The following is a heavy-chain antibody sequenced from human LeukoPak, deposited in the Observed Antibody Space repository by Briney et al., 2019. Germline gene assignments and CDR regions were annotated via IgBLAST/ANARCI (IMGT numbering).Heavy chain of an antibody. J-gene: IGHJ4*02. CDR3: AKEPYCSSGSRYSAYFDY. CDR1: GFTFSNYG. V-gene: IGHV3-30*18. Sequence: GGSLRLSCAASGFTFSNYGMHWVRQTPGNGLEGVAAISYDGTNKYYADSVKGRFTISRDNSKNTLFLQMNSLRVEDTAVYYCAKEPYCSSGSRYSAYFDYWGQGALVTVSS. D-gene: IGHD2-15*01. CDR2: ISYDGTNK.